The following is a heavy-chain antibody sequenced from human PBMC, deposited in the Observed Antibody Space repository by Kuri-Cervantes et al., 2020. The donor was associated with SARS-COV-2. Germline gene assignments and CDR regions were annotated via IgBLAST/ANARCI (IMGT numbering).Heavy chain of an antibody. D-gene: IGHD2-21*01. CDR1: GYTFTSSG. J-gene: IGHJ4*02. V-gene: IGHV1-18*04. Sequence: ASVKVSCKASGYTFTSSGISWVRQAPGQGLEWTGWVSGYNGHTNYAQKLQGRVTMTTDTSTTTAYMELRSLRSDDTAVFYCVRDGYGDYVDYWGQGTLVTVSS. CDR3: VRDGYGDYVDY. CDR2: VSGYNGHT.